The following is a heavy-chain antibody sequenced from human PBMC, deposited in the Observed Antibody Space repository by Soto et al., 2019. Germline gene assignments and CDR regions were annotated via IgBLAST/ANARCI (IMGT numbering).Heavy chain of an antibody. Sequence: SETLSLTCTVSGGSISSYYWSWIRQPPGKGPEWIGYIYYSGSTNYNPSLKSRVTISVDTSKNQFSLKLSSVTAADTAVYYCARRGALGYCSGGSCYSTRGGYYYYYMDVWGKGTTVTVSS. CDR3: ARRGALGYCSGGSCYSTRGGYYYYYMDV. CDR2: IYYSGST. V-gene: IGHV4-59*08. CDR1: GGSISSYY. J-gene: IGHJ6*03. D-gene: IGHD2-15*01.